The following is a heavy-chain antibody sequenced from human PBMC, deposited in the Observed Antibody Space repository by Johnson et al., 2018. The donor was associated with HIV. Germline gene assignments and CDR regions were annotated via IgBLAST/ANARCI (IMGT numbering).Heavy chain of an antibody. CDR1: GFTFDDYG. V-gene: IGHV3-20*04. CDR2: INWNGGST. D-gene: IGHD1-26*01. Sequence: VQLVESGGGAVRPGGSLRLSCAASGFTFDDYGKSWVRQVPGKGLEWVSGINWNGGSTGYEESMKGRFTISRDNAKYSLYLQMNSLRAEDTAFYYFARGEWELNAGHGFDIWGQGTMVTVSS. CDR3: ARGEWELNAGHGFDI. J-gene: IGHJ3*02.